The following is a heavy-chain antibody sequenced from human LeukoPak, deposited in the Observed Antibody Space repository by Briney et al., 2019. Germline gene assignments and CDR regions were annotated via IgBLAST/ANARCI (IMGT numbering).Heavy chain of an antibody. J-gene: IGHJ4*02. Sequence: ASVKVSCKASGYTFTGYYMHWVRQAPGQGLEWMGIINPSGGSTSYARKFQGRVTMTTDTSTSTAYMELRSLRSDDTAVYYCARVSNYYYDSSGYDYWGQGTLVTVSS. V-gene: IGHV1-46*01. D-gene: IGHD3-22*01. CDR3: ARVSNYYYDSSGYDY. CDR1: GYTFTGYY. CDR2: INPSGGST.